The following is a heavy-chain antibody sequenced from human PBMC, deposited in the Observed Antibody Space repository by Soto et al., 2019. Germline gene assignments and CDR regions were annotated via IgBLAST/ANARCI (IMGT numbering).Heavy chain of an antibody. CDR2: IYYSGST. Sequence: SETLSLTCTVSGGSISSYYWSWIRQPPGKGLEWIGYIYYSGSTNYNPSLKSRVTISVDTSKNQFSLKLSSVTAADTAVYYCARLGRFGGHDAFDIWGQGTMVTVSS. V-gene: IGHV4-59*01. CDR1: GGSISSYY. CDR3: ARLGRFGGHDAFDI. J-gene: IGHJ3*02. D-gene: IGHD3-10*01.